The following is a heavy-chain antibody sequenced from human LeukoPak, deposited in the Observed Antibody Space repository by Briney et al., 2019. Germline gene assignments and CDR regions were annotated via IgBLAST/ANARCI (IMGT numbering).Heavy chain of an antibody. CDR1: GGSISSGGYY. D-gene: IGHD1-14*01. CDR3: ARANPPRYYYGMDV. V-gene: IGHV4-30-4*01. J-gene: IGHJ6*02. CDR2: IYYSGST. Sequence: SQTLSLTCTVSGGSISSGGYYWSWIRQPPGKGLEWIGYIYYSGSTYYNPSLKSRVTISVDTSKNQFSLKLSSVTAADTAVYYCARANPPRYYYGMDVWGQGTTVTVSS.